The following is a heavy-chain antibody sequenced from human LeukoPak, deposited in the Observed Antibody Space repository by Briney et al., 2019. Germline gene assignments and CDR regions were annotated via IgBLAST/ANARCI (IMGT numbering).Heavy chain of an antibody. CDR2: ISSSSSYI. Sequence: GGSLRLSCAASGFTFSSYAMNWVRQAPGKGLEWVSSISSSSSYIYYADSVKGRFTISRDNAKNSLYLQMNSLRAEDTAVYYCARAAGGDGGIDPWGQGTLVTVSS. J-gene: IGHJ5*02. CDR1: GFTFSSYA. CDR3: ARAAGGDGGIDP. V-gene: IGHV3-21*01. D-gene: IGHD2-21*01.